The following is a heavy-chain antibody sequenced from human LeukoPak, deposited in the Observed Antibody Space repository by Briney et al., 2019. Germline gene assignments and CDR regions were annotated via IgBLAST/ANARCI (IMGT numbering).Heavy chain of an antibody. CDR2: INSDATST. CDR3: ARGRGVVISAFDI. CDR1: GYTFSSHW. D-gene: IGHD3-22*01. J-gene: IGHJ3*02. Sequence: GGSLRLSCAASGYTFSSHWMHWVRQAPGKGLVWVSHINSDATSTGYADSVKGRFSISRDNAKNTLYLQMNSLRADDTAVYYCARGRGVVISAFDIWGQGTMVTVSS. V-gene: IGHV3-74*01.